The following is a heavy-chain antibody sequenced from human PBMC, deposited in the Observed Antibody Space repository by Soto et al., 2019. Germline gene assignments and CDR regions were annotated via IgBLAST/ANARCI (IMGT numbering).Heavy chain of an antibody. Sequence: QVQLVQSETEVKKPGSAVRVSCKASGGTFNTYAMNWVRQAPGQGLEWMGGILPMFDRPRYAQKFQGRVTITVDEPTTTANMEPSSLRSDDTAEYYCTRSVGSGGVIGGFDYWGQGTLVTVSS. CDR1: GGTFNTYA. D-gene: IGHD3-16*02. CDR3: TRSVGSGGVIGGFDY. V-gene: IGHV1-69*01. CDR2: ILPMFDRP. J-gene: IGHJ4*02.